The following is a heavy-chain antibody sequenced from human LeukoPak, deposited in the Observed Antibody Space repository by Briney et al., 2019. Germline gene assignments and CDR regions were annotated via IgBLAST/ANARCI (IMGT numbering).Heavy chain of an antibody. CDR3: ARNDSSGYPTDY. Sequence: SVKVSCKASGGTFSSYAISWVRQAPGQGLEWMGGIIPIFGTANYAQKFQGRVTITADESTSTAYMELSSLRSEDTAVYYCARNDSSGYPTDYWGQGTLVTVSS. V-gene: IGHV1-69*13. CDR1: GGTFSSYA. J-gene: IGHJ4*02. D-gene: IGHD3-22*01. CDR2: IIPIFGTA.